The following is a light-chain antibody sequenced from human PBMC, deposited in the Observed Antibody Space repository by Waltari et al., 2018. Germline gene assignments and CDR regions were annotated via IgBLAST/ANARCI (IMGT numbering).Light chain of an antibody. V-gene: IGLV6-57*03. J-gene: IGLJ2*01. CDR3: QSYDTDNDAVV. Sequence: FMLTQPPSVSESPGKTVTLSCTRSSGRLDSHYLPCYQQRPGSAPTTVIYEDNQRPSGVPDRFSGSIDTYSNSASLTISGLRTEDEADYYCQSYDTDNDAVVFGGGTTLTVL. CDR1: SGRLDSHY. CDR2: EDN.